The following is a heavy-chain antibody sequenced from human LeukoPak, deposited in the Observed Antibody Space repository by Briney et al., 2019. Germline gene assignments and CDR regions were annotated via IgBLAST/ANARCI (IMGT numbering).Heavy chain of an antibody. CDR3: ARALGYPRWYFDL. V-gene: IGHV4-59*12. CDR1: GGSISSYY. CDR2: IYYSGST. Sequence: SETLSLTCTVSGGSISSYYWSWIRQPPGKGLEWIGYIYYSGSTNYNPSLKSRVTISVDTSKNQFSLKLSSVTAADTAVYYCARALGYPRWYFDLWGRGTLVTVSS. D-gene: IGHD2-2*03. J-gene: IGHJ2*01.